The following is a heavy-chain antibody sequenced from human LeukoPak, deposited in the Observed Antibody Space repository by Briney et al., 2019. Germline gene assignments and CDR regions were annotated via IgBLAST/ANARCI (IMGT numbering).Heavy chain of an antibody. Sequence: PSETLSLTCTVSGGSISSGDYYWSWIRQPPGKGLEWIGYIYYSGSTYYNPSLKSRVTISVDTSKNQFSLKLSSVTAADTAVYYCARGPDSTTGEAFDIWGQGTMVTASS. CDR1: GGSISSGDYY. CDR2: IYYSGST. D-gene: IGHD3-16*01. CDR3: ARGPDSTTGEAFDI. V-gene: IGHV4-30-4*01. J-gene: IGHJ3*02.